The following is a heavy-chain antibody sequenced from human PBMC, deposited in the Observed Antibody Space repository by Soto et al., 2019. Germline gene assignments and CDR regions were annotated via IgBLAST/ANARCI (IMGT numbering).Heavy chain of an antibody. CDR2: IYYTGTT. CDR3: ARGGNRYSNTASGVGGFDF. V-gene: IGHV4-59*01. Sequence: LSLTCTVSGVSISSSYWSWIRQSPGTGLEWIGYIYYTGTTNYNPSLKRRVTISLDTAKNQFSLNVNSLTTADTAVYFCARGGNRYSNTASGVGGFDFWGQGTLVTVSS. J-gene: IGHJ4*02. D-gene: IGHD5-12*01. CDR1: GVSISSSY.